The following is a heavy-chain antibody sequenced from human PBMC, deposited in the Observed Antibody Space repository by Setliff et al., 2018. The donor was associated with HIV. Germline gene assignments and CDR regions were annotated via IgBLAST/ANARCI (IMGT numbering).Heavy chain of an antibody. CDR3: IGGLSGSHDDDTFDI. CDR1: GFTFRNSA. D-gene: IGHD1-26*01. V-gene: IGHV3-23*01. CDR2: VSGSGATT. Sequence: GGSLRLSCVASGFTFRNSAVSWIRQAPGKGLQWVSAVSGSGATTYYAASVKGRFTISRDNLKSMVYLQMNGLRTEDTAVYYCIGGLSGSHDDDTFDIWGQGTMVTVSS. J-gene: IGHJ3*02.